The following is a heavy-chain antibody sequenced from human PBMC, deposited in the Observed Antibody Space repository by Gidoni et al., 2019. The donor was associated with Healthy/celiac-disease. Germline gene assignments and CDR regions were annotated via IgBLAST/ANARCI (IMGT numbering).Heavy chain of an antibody. Sequence: EMQLVESGGGLVKPGGSLSLSCAASGFTHRNAWMSWARQAPGNGLEWVGRMKSKTDGGTTDYAAPVKGRFTISRDDSKNTLYLQMNSLKTEDTAVYYCTTHGSSSWYSDAFDIWGQGTMVTVSS. CDR3: TTHGSSSWYSDAFDI. D-gene: IGHD6-13*01. CDR2: MKSKTDGGTT. CDR1: GFTHRNAW. J-gene: IGHJ3*02. V-gene: IGHV3-15*01.